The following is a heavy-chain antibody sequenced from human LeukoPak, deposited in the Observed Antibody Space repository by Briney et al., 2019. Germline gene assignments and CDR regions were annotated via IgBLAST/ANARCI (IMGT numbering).Heavy chain of an antibody. Sequence: SETLSLTCTVSGGSISTSSYYWGWIRQFPGKGLEWVGYLYDSGSTYYNPSLKSRVSISVDTSKNQLSLNLRSVTAADTAVYYCARARYSYALNFDYWGQGTLVTVSS. D-gene: IGHD5-18*01. CDR3: ARARYSYALNFDY. V-gene: IGHV4-39*07. CDR2: LYDSGST. J-gene: IGHJ4*02. CDR1: GGSISTSSYY.